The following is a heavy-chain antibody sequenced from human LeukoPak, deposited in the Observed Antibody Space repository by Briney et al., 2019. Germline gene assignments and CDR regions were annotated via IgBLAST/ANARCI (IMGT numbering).Heavy chain of an antibody. CDR2: ISSSSSYI. V-gene: IGHV3-21*01. J-gene: IGHJ4*02. CDR3: ARSEDYDILTGYAADFDY. D-gene: IGHD3-9*01. CDR1: GFTFSSYS. Sequence: PGGSLRLSCAASGFTFSSYSMKWVRQAPGKGLEWVSSISSSSSYIYYADSVKGRFTISRDNAKNSLYLQMNSLRAEDTAVYYCARSEDYDILTGYAADFDYWGQGTLVTVSS.